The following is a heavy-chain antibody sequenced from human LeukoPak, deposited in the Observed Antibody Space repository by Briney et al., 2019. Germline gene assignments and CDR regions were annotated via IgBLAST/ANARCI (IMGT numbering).Heavy chain of an antibody. CDR2: ISSGSSTI. CDR3: ARSVDIDY. D-gene: IGHD5-12*01. Sequence: LEWVSYISSGSSTIYYAASVKGRFTISRDNAKNSLYPQMNSLRAEDTAVYYCARSVDIDYWGQGTLVTVSS. V-gene: IGHV3-48*01. J-gene: IGHJ4*02.